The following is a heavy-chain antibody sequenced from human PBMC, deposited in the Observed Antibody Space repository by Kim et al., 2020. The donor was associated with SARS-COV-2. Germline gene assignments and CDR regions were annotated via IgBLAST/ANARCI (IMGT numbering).Heavy chain of an antibody. CDR1: GFTFSSKA. J-gene: IGHJ4*02. CDR3: GAAGADELGLLDF. V-gene: IGHV3-23*01. Sequence: GGSLRLSCVDSGFTFSSKAMTWVRQAPGKGLEWVSGISAHDGGRYYEDSVKGRFTISRDNAKRTLYLQMNDLRAEDTALYFCGAAGADELGLLDFWGQGTLVTVSS. D-gene: IGHD6-19*01. CDR2: ISAHDGGR.